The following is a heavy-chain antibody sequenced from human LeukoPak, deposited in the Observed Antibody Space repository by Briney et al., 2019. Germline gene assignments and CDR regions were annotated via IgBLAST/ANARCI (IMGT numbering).Heavy chain of an antibody. CDR2: ISYSGNT. D-gene: IGHD1-26*01. J-gene: IGHJ6*02. V-gene: IGHV4-59*01. CDR3: ARGYRLVGAWENYFYAMDV. CDR1: AGSISTYY. Sequence: PSETLSLTCIVSAGSISTYYWTWIRQPPGKGLEWIGYISYSGNTNYNPSLKSRVTISVDTSENYFSLRLTSVTAADTAVYYCARGYRLVGAWENYFYAMDVWGQGTTVTVSS.